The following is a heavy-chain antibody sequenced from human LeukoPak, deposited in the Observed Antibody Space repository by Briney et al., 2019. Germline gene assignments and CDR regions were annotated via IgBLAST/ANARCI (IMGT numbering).Heavy chain of an antibody. J-gene: IGHJ4*02. Sequence: ASVKVSCKASGGTFSSYAISWVRQAPGQGLEWMGGIIPIFGTANYAQKFQGRVTITADESTSTAYMELSSLRSEDTAVYYCARTRDYYDSSGYRVFDYWGQGTLVTVSS. CDR2: IIPIFGTA. D-gene: IGHD3-22*01. CDR3: ARTRDYYDSSGYRVFDY. V-gene: IGHV1-69*13. CDR1: GGTFSSYA.